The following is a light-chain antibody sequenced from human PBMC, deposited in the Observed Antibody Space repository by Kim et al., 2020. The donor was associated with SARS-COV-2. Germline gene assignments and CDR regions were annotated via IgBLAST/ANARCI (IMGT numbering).Light chain of an antibody. Sequence: LTAGERATLSCRASQSVSSYLARYQQKPGQAPRLLIYDASNSGTGIPARFSGSGSGTDFTLTISSLEPEDFAVYYCKQRSNWLYTFGQGTKLEIK. CDR3: KQRSNWLYT. CDR1: QSVSSY. V-gene: IGKV3-11*01. CDR2: DAS. J-gene: IGKJ2*01.